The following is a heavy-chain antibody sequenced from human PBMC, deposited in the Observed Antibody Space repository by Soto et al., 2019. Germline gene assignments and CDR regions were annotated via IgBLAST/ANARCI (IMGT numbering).Heavy chain of an antibody. Sequence: SETLSLTCTVSGGSISSSSYYWGWIRQPPGKGLEWIGSIYYSGSTYYNPSLKSRVTISVDTSKNQFSLKLSSVTAADTAVYYCARLRVYDFWSGLSYYYGMDVWGQGTTVTVSS. CDR3: ARLRVYDFWSGLSYYYGMDV. D-gene: IGHD3-3*01. J-gene: IGHJ6*02. CDR2: IYYSGST. CDR1: GGSISSSSYY. V-gene: IGHV4-39*01.